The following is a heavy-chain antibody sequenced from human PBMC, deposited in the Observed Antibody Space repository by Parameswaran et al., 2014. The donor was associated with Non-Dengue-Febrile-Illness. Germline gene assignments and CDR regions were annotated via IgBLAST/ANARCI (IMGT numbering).Heavy chain of an antibody. D-gene: IGHD1-26*01. CDR2: ISYDGSNK. J-gene: IGHJ3*02. Sequence: MPGVRQAPGKGLEWVAVISYDGSNKYYADSVKARFTISRDSPKNTLYLQMNSLRAEDTAVYYCAKSPYSGSYSRLGAFDIWGQGTMVTVSS. V-gene: IGHV3-30*18. CDR3: AKSPYSGSYSRLGAFDI.